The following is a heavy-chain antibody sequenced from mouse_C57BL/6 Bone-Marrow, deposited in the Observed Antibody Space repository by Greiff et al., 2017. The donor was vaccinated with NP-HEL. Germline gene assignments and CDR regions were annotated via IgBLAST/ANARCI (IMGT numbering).Heavy chain of an antibody. CDR1: GFSFNTYA. Sequence: EVQRVESGGGLVQPKGSLKLSCAASGFSFNTYAMNWVRQAPGKGLEWVARIRSKSNNYATYYADSVKDRFTISRDDSESMLYLQMNNLKTEGTAMYYCVRELRGFDYWGQGTTLTVSS. CDR2: IRSKSNNYAT. J-gene: IGHJ2*01. CDR3: VRELRGFDY. V-gene: IGHV10-1*01. D-gene: IGHD3-2*02.